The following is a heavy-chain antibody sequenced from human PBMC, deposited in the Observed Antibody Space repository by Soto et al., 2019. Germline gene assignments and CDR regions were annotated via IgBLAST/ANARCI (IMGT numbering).Heavy chain of an antibody. CDR1: GGSISSYY. D-gene: IGHD3-10*01. CDR2: INYSGST. Sequence: SETLSLTCTVSGGSISSYYWSWIRQPPGKGLEWIGYINYSGSTNYNPSLKSRVTMSVDTSKYQFSLKLTSVTAADTAVYYCARLQEVPTYYYYYMDVWGTGTTVTVSS. J-gene: IGHJ6*03. CDR3: ARLQEVPTYYYYYMDV. V-gene: IGHV4-59*01.